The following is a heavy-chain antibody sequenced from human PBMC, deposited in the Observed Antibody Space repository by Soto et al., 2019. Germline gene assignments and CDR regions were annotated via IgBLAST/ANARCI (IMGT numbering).Heavy chain of an antibody. D-gene: IGHD3-3*01. CDR1: GFTFDDYG. CDR2: INWNGGST. Sequence: SGGSLRLSCAASGFTFDDYGMSWVRQAPGKGLEWVSGINWNGGSTGYADSVKGRFTISRDNAKNSLYLQMNSLRAEDTALYYYAREHQGITIFGAPGYWGQGTLVTVSS. CDR3: AREHQGITIFGAPGY. V-gene: IGHV3-20*04. J-gene: IGHJ4*02.